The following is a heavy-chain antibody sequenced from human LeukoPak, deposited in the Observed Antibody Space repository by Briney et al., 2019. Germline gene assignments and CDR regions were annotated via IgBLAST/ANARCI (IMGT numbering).Heavy chain of an antibody. V-gene: IGHV3-21*01. J-gene: IGHJ4*02. CDR2: ISSSSRYI. Sequence: PGGSLRLSCAASGFTFSSYSMNWVRRAPGKGLEWVSSISSSSRYIYYADSVKGRFTISRDNAKNSLYLQMNSLGAEDTAVYYCARGRTSGGMTIEIDYWGQGTLVTVSS. CDR1: GFTFSSYS. D-gene: IGHD4/OR15-4a*01. CDR3: ARGRTSGGMTIEIDY.